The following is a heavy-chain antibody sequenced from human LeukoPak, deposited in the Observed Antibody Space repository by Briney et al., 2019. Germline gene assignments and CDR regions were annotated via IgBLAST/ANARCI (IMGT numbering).Heavy chain of an antibody. J-gene: IGHJ6*03. V-gene: IGHV3-11*01. Sequence: GGSRRLSCEGSGFTFSGYYMSWIRQAPGKGLEWVSYINPSGSTLYYADSVKGRFTISRDNAKKSLDLQMYSLRAEDTAVYYCARVRGSGFCSGSSCAKDPGYYYYMDVWGKGTTVTVSS. D-gene: IGHD2-2*01. CDR2: INPSGSTL. CDR1: GFTFSGYY. CDR3: ARVRGSGFCSGSSCAKDPGYYYYMDV.